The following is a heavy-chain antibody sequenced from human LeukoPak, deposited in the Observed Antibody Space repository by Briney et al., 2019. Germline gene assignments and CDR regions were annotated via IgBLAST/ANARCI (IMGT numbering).Heavy chain of an antibody. J-gene: IGHJ5*02. D-gene: IGHD3-10*01. CDR1: GGSISSGDYY. CDR3: ARQNMVRDSNWFDP. V-gene: IGHV4-30-4*02. Sequence: SETLSLTCTVSGGSISSGDYYWSCIRQPPGKGLEWIGYIYYSGSTYYNPSLKSRVTISVDTSKNQFSLKLSSVTAADSAVYYCARQNMVRDSNWFDPWGQGTLVTVSS. CDR2: IYYSGST.